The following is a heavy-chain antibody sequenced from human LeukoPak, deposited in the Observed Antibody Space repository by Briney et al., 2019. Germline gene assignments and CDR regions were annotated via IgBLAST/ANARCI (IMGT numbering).Heavy chain of an antibody. CDR3: AKYCSGGSCYNNWFDP. V-gene: IGHV3-23*01. CDR1: GFTFSSYA. J-gene: IGHJ5*02. CDR2: ISGSGGST. Sequence: GSLRLSCAASGFTFSSYAMSWVRQAPGKGLEWVSAISGSGGSTYYADSVKGRFTISRDNSKNTLYLQMNSLRAEDTAVYYCAKYCSGGSCYNNWFDPWGQGTLVTVSS. D-gene: IGHD2-15*01.